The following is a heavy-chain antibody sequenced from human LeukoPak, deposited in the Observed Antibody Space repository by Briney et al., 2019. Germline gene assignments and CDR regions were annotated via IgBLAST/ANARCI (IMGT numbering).Heavy chain of an antibody. D-gene: IGHD5-24*01. Sequence: PGGSLRLSCAASGFTFSSYGMSWVRQAPGKGLEWVSAIGGSDGHTYYADSVRGRFTISRDNSRNTLYLQMNSLRAEDTAVYYCAKDDRWLQFCCWGQGTLVTVSA. CDR2: IGGSDGHT. CDR3: AKDDRWLQFCC. J-gene: IGHJ4*02. CDR1: GFTFSSYG. V-gene: IGHV3-23*01.